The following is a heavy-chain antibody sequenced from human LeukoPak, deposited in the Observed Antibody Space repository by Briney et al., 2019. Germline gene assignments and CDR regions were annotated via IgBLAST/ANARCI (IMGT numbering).Heavy chain of an antibody. Sequence: GGSLRLSCAASGFIFSRYVMQWVRQAPGKGLEWVAAISSVGSNKYYTDSVKGRFTISRDNSKNTLYLQMNSLRAEDTAEYYWASDTSTTLDYWGQGTLVTVSS. J-gene: IGHJ4*02. V-gene: IGHV3-30*04. D-gene: IGHD2-15*01. CDR3: ASDTSTTLDY. CDR1: GFIFSRYV. CDR2: ISSVGSNK.